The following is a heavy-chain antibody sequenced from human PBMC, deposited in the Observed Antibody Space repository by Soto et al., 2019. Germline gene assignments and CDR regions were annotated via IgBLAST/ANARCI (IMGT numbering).Heavy chain of an antibody. Sequence: SETLSLTCAVYGGSFSGYYWSWIRQPPGKGLEWIGEINHSGSTNYNPSLKSRVTISVDTSKNQFSLKLSSVTAADTAVYYCERDPRIQLWSSWHFDYWGQGTLVTVSS. CDR3: ERDPRIQLWSSWHFDY. J-gene: IGHJ4*02. D-gene: IGHD5-18*01. V-gene: IGHV4-34*01. CDR2: INHSGST. CDR1: GGSFSGYY.